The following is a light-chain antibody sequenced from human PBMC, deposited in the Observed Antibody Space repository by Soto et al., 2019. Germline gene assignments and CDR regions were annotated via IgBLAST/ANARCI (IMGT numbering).Light chain of an antibody. CDR3: QQYNSES. V-gene: IGKV3-11*01. CDR2: DAS. J-gene: IGKJ1*01. CDR1: QSVNIY. Sequence: EIVLTQSPAPLSLSPGERATLSCWARQSVNIYLAWYQQKPGQAPRLLIYDASNRATGIPARFSGSGSGSAFTLTSSSPQPDDFATYHRQQYNSESFGQGTKVDIK.